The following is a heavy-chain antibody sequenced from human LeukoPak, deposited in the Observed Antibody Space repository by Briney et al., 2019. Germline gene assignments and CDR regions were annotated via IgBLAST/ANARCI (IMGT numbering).Heavy chain of an antibody. CDR1: GCSFSSGDYF. CDR3: ARVRGGSYGDYGMDV. Sequence: SETLSLTCTVSGCSFSSGDYFWSCIRQPPGKGLEWIGYIYYSGSTYYNPSLKSRVTISVGTSKSQFSLRLSSVTAADTAVYYCARVRGGSYGDYGMDVWGQGTTVTVSS. D-gene: IGHD1-26*01. V-gene: IGHV4-30-4*01. CDR2: IYYSGST. J-gene: IGHJ6*02.